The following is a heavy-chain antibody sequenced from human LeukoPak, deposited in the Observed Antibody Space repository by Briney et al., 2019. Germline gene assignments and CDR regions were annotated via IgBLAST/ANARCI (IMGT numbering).Heavy chain of an antibody. CDR2: INHSGST. CDR1: GGSFSAYY. V-gene: IGHV4-34*01. Sequence: SETLSLTCAVYGGSFSAYYWSWIRQPPGKGLEWIGEINHSGSTNYNPSLKSRVTIPVDTSKNQFSLNLTSVTAADTPVYYCARLKYYYDSSGYRAEYFQHWGQGTLVTVSS. CDR3: ARLKYYYDSSGYRAEYFQH. J-gene: IGHJ1*01. D-gene: IGHD3-22*01.